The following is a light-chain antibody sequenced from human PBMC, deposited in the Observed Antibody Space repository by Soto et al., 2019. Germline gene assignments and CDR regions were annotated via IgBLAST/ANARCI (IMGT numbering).Light chain of an antibody. V-gene: IGLV2-8*01. CDR2: EVS. CDR3: SSYAGSNNLHV. CDR1: SSDFGGYNY. J-gene: IGLJ1*01. Sequence: QSVLTQPPSASGSPGQSVTISCTGTSSDFGGYNYVSWYQQHPGKAPKLMIYEVSKRPSGVPDRFSGSKSGNTASLTVSGLQAEDEADYYCSSYAGSNNLHVSGTGTKVTVL.